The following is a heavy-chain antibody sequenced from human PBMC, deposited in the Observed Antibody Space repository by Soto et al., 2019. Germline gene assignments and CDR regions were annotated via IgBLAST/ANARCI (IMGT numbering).Heavy chain of an antibody. CDR1: GYTFTGYY. Sequence: ASVKVSCKASGYTFTGYYMHWVRQAPGQGLEWMGWISAYNGNTNYAQKLQGRVTMTTDTSTSTAYMELRSLRSDDTAVYYCARVLWFGELMNWGQGTLVTVSS. CDR3: ARVLWFGELMN. CDR2: ISAYNGNT. J-gene: IGHJ4*02. V-gene: IGHV1-18*04. D-gene: IGHD3-10*01.